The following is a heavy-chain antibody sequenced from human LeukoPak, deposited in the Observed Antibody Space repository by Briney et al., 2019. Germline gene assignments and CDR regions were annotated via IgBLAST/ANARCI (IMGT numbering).Heavy chain of an antibody. CDR2: INHSGST. Sequence: SETLSLTCTVSGYSISSGYYWGWIRQPPGKGLEWIGEINHSGSTNYNPSLKSRVTTSVDTSKNQFSLKLSSVAAADTAVYYCARRYSSGWYIGAFDIWGQGTMVTVSS. CDR3: ARRYSSGWYIGAFDI. J-gene: IGHJ3*02. CDR1: GYSISSGYY. V-gene: IGHV4-38-2*02. D-gene: IGHD6-19*01.